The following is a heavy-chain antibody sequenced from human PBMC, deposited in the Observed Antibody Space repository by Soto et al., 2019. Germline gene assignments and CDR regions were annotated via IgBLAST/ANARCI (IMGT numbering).Heavy chain of an antibody. CDR3: ARGRGVYYDFWSGYYTGNWFDP. CDR2: INHSGST. V-gene: IGHV4-34*01. D-gene: IGHD3-3*01. Sequence: SETLSLTCAVYGGSFSGYYWSWIRQPPGKGLEWIGEINHSGSTNYNPSLKSRVTISVDTSKNQFSLKLSSVTAADTAVYYCARGRGVYYDFWSGYYTGNWFDPWGQGTLVT. CDR1: GGSFSGYY. J-gene: IGHJ5*02.